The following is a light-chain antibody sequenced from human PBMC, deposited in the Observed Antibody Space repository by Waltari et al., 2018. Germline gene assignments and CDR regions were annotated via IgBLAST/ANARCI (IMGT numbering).Light chain of an antibody. J-gene: IGKJ2*01. CDR1: QSISRN. CDR3: QQYNNWRT. CDR2: GAS. Sequence: LMTQSPATLSVSPGERATLSCRASQSISRNLAWYQQKPGRAPRLLIYGASTRAPGIPDRFSGSGSGTEFTLSISGVQSEDFGVYYCQQYNNWRTFGQGTRLEI. V-gene: IGKV3D-15*01.